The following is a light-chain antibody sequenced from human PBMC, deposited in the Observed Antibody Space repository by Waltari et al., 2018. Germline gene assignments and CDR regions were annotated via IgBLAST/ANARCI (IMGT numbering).Light chain of an antibody. CDR3: QQLNTYPLT. CDR1: QGISSF. J-gene: IGKJ4*01. Sequence: LTQSPFFLAAFVGDRVTHTCRASQGISSFLAWYQQKPGKAPNLLIYVASTLQSGVPSRFSGSGSGTEFTLTISSLQPEDFATYYCQQLNTYPLTFGGGTKVEIK. CDR2: VAS. V-gene: IGKV1-9*01.